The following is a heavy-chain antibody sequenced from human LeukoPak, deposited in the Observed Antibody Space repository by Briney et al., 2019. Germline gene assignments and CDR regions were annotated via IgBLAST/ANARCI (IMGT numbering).Heavy chain of an antibody. V-gene: IGHV3-11*05. CDR2: ISPSTGYT. Sequence: GGSLRLSCAASGFTFSDYYMNWIRQAPGKGLEWVSHISPSTGYTNYADSVKGRFTISRDNAKNSLYLQMSSLRAEDTAVYYCARGAYYYDSSGDFAYWGQGTLVTVSS. D-gene: IGHD3-22*01. CDR3: ARGAYYYDSSGDFAY. CDR1: GFTFSDYY. J-gene: IGHJ4*02.